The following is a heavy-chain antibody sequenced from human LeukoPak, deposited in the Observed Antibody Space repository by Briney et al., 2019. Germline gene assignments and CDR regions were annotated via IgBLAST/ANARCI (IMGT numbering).Heavy chain of an antibody. CDR2: ISGSGGST. CDR3: AKGTDHYGSGSYYRGDV. V-gene: IGHV3-23*01. J-gene: IGHJ3*01. Sequence: GGSLRLSCAASGFTFSSYAMSWVRQAPGKGLEWVSAISGSGGSTYYADSVKGRFTISRDNSKNTLYLQMNSLRAEDTAVYYCAKGTDHYGSGSYYRGDVWGQGTMVTVSS. CDR1: GFTFSSYA. D-gene: IGHD3-10*01.